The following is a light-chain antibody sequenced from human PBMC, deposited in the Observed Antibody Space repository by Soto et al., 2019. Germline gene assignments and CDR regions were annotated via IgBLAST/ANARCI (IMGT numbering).Light chain of an antibody. CDR3: GTYDSSLRDGV. CDR1: SSNIENYY. V-gene: IGLV1-51*01. J-gene: IGLJ1*01. CDR2: DNN. Sequence: SVLTQPPSASAAPGQKVTISCSGSSSNIENYYVSWYQQLPGTAPKLLIYDNNKRPSGIPDRFSGSKSGTSATLDITGLQTGDEADYYCGTYDSSLRDGVFGTGTKVTVL.